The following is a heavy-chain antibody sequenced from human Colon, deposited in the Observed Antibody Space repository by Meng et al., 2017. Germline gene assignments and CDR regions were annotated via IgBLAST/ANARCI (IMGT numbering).Heavy chain of an antibody. Sequence: GESLKISCAASGFTFSSYAMHWVRQAPGKGLEWVAVISYDGSNKYYADSVKGRFTISRENSKNTLYLQMNSLRAEDTAVYYCARDGFLYYFDYWGQGTLVTVSS. CDR2: ISYDGSNK. V-gene: IGHV3-30*01. D-gene: IGHD5-12*01. CDR1: GFTFSSYA. J-gene: IGHJ4*02. CDR3: ARDGFLYYFDY.